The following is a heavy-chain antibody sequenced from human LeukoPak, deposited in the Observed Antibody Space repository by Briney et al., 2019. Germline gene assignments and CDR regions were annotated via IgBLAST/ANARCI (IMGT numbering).Heavy chain of an antibody. CDR1: GFTVSSNY. CDR3: AREVYTRTTYLPFDY. J-gene: IGHJ4*02. Sequence: PGGSLRLSCAASGFTVSSNYMSWVRQAPGKGLEWVSVIYSGGSTYYADSVKGRFTISRDNSKNTLSLHMSSLRAEDTATYYCAREVYTRTTYLPFDYWGQGTLVTVSS. V-gene: IGHV3-53*01. CDR2: IYSGGST. D-gene: IGHD5/OR15-5a*01.